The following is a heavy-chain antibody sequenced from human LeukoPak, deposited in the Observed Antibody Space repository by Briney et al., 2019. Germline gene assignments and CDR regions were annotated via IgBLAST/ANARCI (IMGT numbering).Heavy chain of an antibody. D-gene: IGHD6-19*01. CDR1: GFTFSAYW. Sequence: GGSLRLSCAASGFTFSAYWMSWVRQARGRGLEWVASIKQDGSEKYYVDSVKGRFTISRDNARNSQYLQMDSLRPEDTVVYYCVDGTTPDFWGQGTPVTISS. J-gene: IGHJ4*02. V-gene: IGHV3-7*01. CDR2: IKQDGSEK. CDR3: VDGTTPDF.